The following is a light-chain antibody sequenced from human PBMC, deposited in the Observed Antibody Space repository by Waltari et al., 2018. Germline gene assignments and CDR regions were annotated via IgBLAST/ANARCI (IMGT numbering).Light chain of an antibody. CDR1: SSNIGAGYD. J-gene: IGLJ2*01. CDR3: QSFDSSLNAVL. CDR2: HNR. V-gene: IGLV1-40*01. Sequence: QSVLTQPPSVSGAPGQRVTISCTGSSSNIGAGYDVHWYQQFPGTAPNLLIYHNRKRPSGVPDRFSGSKSGTSASLAIAGLLAEDEADYYCQSFDSSLNAVLFGGGTKLTVL.